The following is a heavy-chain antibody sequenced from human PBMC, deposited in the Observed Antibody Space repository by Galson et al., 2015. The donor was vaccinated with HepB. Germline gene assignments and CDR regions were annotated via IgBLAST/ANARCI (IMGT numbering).Heavy chain of an antibody. D-gene: IGHD3-22*01. Sequence: ETLSLTCTVSGGSISSDYWSWIRQPPGKGLEWIGYIYYSGSTNYNPSLKSRVTISVDTSENQFSLKLSSVTAADTAVYYCARPYYDSSGYYYETWGQGTLVTVSS. V-gene: IGHV4-59*08. CDR1: GGSISSDY. J-gene: IGHJ5*02. CDR2: IYYSGST. CDR3: ARPYYDSSGYYYET.